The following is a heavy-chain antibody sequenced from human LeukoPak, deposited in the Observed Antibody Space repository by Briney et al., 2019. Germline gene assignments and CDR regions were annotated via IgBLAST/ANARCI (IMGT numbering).Heavy chain of an antibody. J-gene: IGHJ4*02. CDR3: ARGGNCSGGSCYPFPGASFDH. D-gene: IGHD2-15*01. Sequence: KASETLSLTCTVSGGSISGYYWSWIRQPPGKELEWIGFIYYSGSTNYHPSLKSRVTISVDTSNNRFSLKLTSVTAADTAIYYCARGGNCSGGSCYPFPGASFDHWGPGTLVTVSS. V-gene: IGHV4-59*01. CDR2: IYYSGST. CDR1: GGSISGYY.